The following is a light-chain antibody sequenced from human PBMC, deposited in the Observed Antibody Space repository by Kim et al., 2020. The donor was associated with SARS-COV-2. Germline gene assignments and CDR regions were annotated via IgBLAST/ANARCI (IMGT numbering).Light chain of an antibody. CDR3: QQFGGSPMYS. CDR2: GAS. V-gene: IGKV3-20*01. J-gene: IGKJ2*03. Sequence: PGERATPPRRASHAVTRKYLSWYQPKPGQPPGLLIYGASTKATGTPDRFTGTGSGTDFTLTIKRLEPEDFAVYYCQQFGGSPMYSFGQGTKLEI. CDR1: HAVTRKY.